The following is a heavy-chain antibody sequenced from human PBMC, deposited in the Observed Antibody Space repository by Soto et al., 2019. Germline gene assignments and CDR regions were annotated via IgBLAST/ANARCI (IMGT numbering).Heavy chain of an antibody. D-gene: IGHD5-12*01. V-gene: IGHV4-34*01. CDR1: GGSFSGYY. J-gene: IGHJ4*02. CDR3: ARDSGFNDY. Sequence: PSETLSLTCAVYGGSFSGYYWSWIRQPPGKGLEWIGEINHSGSTNYNPSLKSRVTISVDKSKNQFSLKLSSVTAADTAVYYCARDSGFNDYWGQGTLVTVSS. CDR2: INHSGST.